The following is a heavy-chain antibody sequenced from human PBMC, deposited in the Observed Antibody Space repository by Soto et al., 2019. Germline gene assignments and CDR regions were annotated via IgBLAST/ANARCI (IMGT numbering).Heavy chain of an antibody. D-gene: IGHD3-22*01. Sequence: SETLSLTCAVSGGSISSGGYYWSWIRQPPGKGPEWIGYIYYSGSTNYNPSLKSRVTISVDRSKNQFSLKLSSVTAADTAVYYCARPGGFYQAFDYWGQGTLVTVSS. CDR1: GGSISSGGYY. CDR2: IYYSGST. CDR3: ARPGGFYQAFDY. V-gene: IGHV4-61*08. J-gene: IGHJ4*02.